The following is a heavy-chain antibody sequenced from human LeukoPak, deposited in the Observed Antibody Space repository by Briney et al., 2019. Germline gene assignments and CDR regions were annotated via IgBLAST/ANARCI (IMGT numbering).Heavy chain of an antibody. Sequence: GGSLRLSCAASGFTFSSYAMSWVRQAPGKGLEWVSAISGSGGSTYYADSVKGRFTISRDNSKNTLYLQMNSLRAEDTAVYYCAKGRVFGVVIIPFDYWGRGTLVTVSS. J-gene: IGHJ4*02. CDR3: AKGRVFGVVIIPFDY. D-gene: IGHD3-3*01. CDR2: ISGSGGST. CDR1: GFTFSSYA. V-gene: IGHV3-23*01.